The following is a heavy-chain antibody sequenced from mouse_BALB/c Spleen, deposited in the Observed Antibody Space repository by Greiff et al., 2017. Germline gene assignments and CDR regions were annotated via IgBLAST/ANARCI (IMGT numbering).Heavy chain of an antibody. CDR3: ARAPYGNYVAWFAY. J-gene: IGHJ3*01. D-gene: IGHD2-10*02. CDR1: GFTFSSYG. Sequence: EVQLVESGGDLVKPGGSLKLSCAASGFTFSSYGMSWVRQTPDKRLEWVATISSGGSYTYYPDSVKGRFTISRDNAKNTLYLQMSSLKSEDTAMYYCARAPYGNYVAWFAYWGQGTLVTVSA. CDR2: ISSGGSYT. V-gene: IGHV5-6*01.